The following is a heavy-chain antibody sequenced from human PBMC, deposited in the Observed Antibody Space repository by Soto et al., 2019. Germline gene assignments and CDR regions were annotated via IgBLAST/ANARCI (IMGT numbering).Heavy chain of an antibody. Sequence: EVQLLESGGGLVQPGGSLRLSCAASGLTFRNYAMTWVRQAPGKGPEWVSTVSGNGGETFYADSVKGGFTISRDNSKDPFYLIMKSLRVEDTAVYYCAKGGHQSLFDYWGQGTPVAVSS. D-gene: IGHD2-2*01. V-gene: IGHV3-23*01. CDR1: GLTFRNYA. CDR3: AKGGHQSLFDY. CDR2: VSGNGGET. J-gene: IGHJ4*02.